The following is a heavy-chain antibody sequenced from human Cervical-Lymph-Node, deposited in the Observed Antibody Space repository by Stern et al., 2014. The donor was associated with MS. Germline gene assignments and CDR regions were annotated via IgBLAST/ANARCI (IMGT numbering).Heavy chain of an antibody. CDR3: AHRSTSVAGAWAS. D-gene: IGHD1-26*01. CDR1: GFSLTTSGVG. V-gene: IGHV2-5*02. Sequence: QITLKESGPTLVKPTQTLTLTCDFSGFSLTTSGVGVGWIRQPPGKALEWLALLYGDDEKRYSPSLKNRLSIITDTAKHQVVLTMTNMDPVDTGTYSCAHRSTSVAGAWASWGQGILVVVSS. CDR2: LYGDDEK. J-gene: IGHJ5*02.